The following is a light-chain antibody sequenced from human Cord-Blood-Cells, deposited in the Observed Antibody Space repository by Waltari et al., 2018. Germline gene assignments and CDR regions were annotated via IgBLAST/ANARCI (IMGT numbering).Light chain of an antibody. V-gene: IGLV2-14*01. CDR2: DVS. Sequence: QSALTPPASVSGPPGQSTTIPCTGTSSDVGGYNYVSWYQQHPGKAPMLMIYDVSKRPSGVSDRFSGSKSGNTATLTISGLQAEDEADYYCSSYTSSSTRVFGGGTKLTVL. J-gene: IGLJ3*02. CDR3: SSYTSSSTRV. CDR1: SSDVGGYNY.